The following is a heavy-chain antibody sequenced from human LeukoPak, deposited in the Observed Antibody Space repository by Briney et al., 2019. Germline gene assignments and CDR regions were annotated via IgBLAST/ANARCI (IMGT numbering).Heavy chain of an antibody. Sequence: ASVKVSCKVSGYTLTELSMHWVRQAPGKGLEWMGGFDPEDGETIYAQKFQGRVAMTEDTSTDTAYMELRSLRSDDTAVYYCARVRLLWFGEPMWPGQGGYFDYWGQGTLVTVSS. J-gene: IGHJ4*02. CDR2: FDPEDGET. D-gene: IGHD3-10*01. V-gene: IGHV1-24*01. CDR3: ARVRLLWFGEPMWPGQGGYFDY. CDR1: GYTLTELS.